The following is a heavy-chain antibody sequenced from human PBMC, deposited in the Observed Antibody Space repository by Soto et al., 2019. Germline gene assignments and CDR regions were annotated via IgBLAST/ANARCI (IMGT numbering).Heavy chain of an antibody. Sequence: GASVKVSCKASGYTFTGYYMHWVRQAPGQGLEWMGWINPNSGGTNYAQKFQGRVTMTRDTSISTAYMELSRLRSDDTAVYYCATAHYDFWSGWGGMDVCGQGTTVTVTS. CDR1: GYTFTGYY. CDR3: ATAHYDFWSGWGGMDV. V-gene: IGHV1-2*02. J-gene: IGHJ6*02. CDR2: INPNSGGT. D-gene: IGHD3-3*01.